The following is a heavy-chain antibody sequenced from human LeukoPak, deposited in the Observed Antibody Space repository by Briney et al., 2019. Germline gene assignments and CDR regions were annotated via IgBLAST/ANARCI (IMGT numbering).Heavy chain of an antibody. CDR3: AKPHMITFGGIIVPDFGY. D-gene: IGHD3-16*02. V-gene: IGHV3-23*01. CDR2: ISGSGGST. Sequence: GGSLRLSCAASGFTFSSYAMSWVRQAPGKGPEWVSAISGSGGSTYYADSVKGRFTISRDNSKNTLYLQMNSLRAEDTAVYYCAKPHMITFGGIIVPDFGYWGQGTLVTVSS. J-gene: IGHJ4*02. CDR1: GFTFSSYA.